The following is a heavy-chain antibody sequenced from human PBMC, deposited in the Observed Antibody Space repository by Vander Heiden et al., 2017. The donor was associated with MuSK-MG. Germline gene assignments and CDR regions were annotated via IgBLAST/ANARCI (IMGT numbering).Heavy chain of an antibody. D-gene: IGHD1-26*01. J-gene: IGHJ4*01. CDR1: GFTFSYTY. CDR3: AIERERLHEGYYDY. Sequence: QVQLVESGGGLVKPGGSLRLSCAASGFTFSYTYMSWLREARGKGLEWVSYISSSGSTIYYADSVKGRFTISRDNAKNSLYLQMNSIRAEDTAVYYCAIERERLHEGYYDYWVHGSLVTVYS. CDR2: ISSSGSTI. V-gene: IGHV3-11*01.